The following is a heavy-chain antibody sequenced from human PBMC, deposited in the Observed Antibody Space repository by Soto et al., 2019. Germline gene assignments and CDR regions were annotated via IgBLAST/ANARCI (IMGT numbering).Heavy chain of an antibody. V-gene: IGHV4-31*03. Sequence: ASETLSLTCTVSGGSISSGGYYWSWIRQHPGKGLEWIGYIYYSGSTYYNPSLKSRVTISVDTSKNQFSLKLSSVTAADTAVYYCAIGGITILPEYIWIDPWGQGTLVTVSS. CDR1: GGSISSGGYY. CDR3: AIGGITILPEYIWIDP. J-gene: IGHJ5*02. CDR2: IYYSGST. D-gene: IGHD3-3*01.